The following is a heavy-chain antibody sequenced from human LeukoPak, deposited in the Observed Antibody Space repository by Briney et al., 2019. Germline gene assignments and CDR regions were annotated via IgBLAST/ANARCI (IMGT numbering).Heavy chain of an antibody. D-gene: IGHD3-10*01. J-gene: IGHJ6*02. CDR3: ARRTGLLWFGELSGVYGMDV. Sequence: PSETLSLTCTVSGGSISSYYWSWIRQPPGKGLEWIGEINHSGSTNYNPSLKSRVTISVDTSKNQFSLKLSSVTAADTAVYYCARRTGLLWFGELSGVYGMDVWGQGTTVTVSS. V-gene: IGHV4-34*01. CDR2: INHSGST. CDR1: GGSISSYY.